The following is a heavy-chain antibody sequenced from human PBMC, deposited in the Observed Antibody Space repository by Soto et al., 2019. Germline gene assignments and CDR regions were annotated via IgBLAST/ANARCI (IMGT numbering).Heavy chain of an antibody. D-gene: IGHD6-13*01. CDR2: ISYDGSNK. Sequence: PGGSLRLSCAASGFTFSSYGMHWVRQAPGKGLEWVAVISYDGSNKYCADSVKGRFTSSRDNSKNTLYLQMNSLRAEDTAVYYCAKDSYRYSSSWHLFDYWGQGT. J-gene: IGHJ4*02. CDR1: GFTFSSYG. V-gene: IGHV3-30*18. CDR3: AKDSYRYSSSWHLFDY.